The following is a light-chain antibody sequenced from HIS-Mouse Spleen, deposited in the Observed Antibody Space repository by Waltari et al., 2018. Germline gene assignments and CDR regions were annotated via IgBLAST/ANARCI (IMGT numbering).Light chain of an antibody. CDR2: QDS. Sequence: SYELTQPPSVSVSPGQTASITCSGDKLGEKYACWYQQKPGQSPVLVIYQDSKRPSGIPERFSGSNSGNTATLTISGTQAMDEADYYCYSTDSSGNHRVFGGGTKLTVL. V-gene: IGLV3-1*01. J-gene: IGLJ2*01. CDR1: KLGEKY. CDR3: YSTDSSGNHRV.